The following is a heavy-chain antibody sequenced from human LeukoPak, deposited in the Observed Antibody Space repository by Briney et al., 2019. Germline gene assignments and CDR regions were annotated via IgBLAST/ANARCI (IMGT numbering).Heavy chain of an antibody. Sequence: GGSLRLSCAASGFTFSGSAMHWVRQAPGKGLEWVANINQDGSEKYYVDSVKGRFTISRDNAKNSLYLQMNSLRAEDTAVYYCARQYCSGGSCYPSAFDIWGQGTMVTVSS. CDR2: INQDGSEK. CDR3: ARQYCSGGSCYPSAFDI. CDR1: GFTFSGSA. D-gene: IGHD2-15*01. V-gene: IGHV3-7*01. J-gene: IGHJ3*02.